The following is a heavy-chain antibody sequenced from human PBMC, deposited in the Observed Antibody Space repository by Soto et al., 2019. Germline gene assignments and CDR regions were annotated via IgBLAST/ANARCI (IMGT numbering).Heavy chain of an antibody. Sequence: SVKVSCKASGGTFSSYDINWVRQAPGQGLEWIGGINPIFGTADYAQKFQGRVTVTADESTTTAYMELSSLRSEDTAMYYCARPLLGRGFAFDYWGQGTLVTASS. J-gene: IGHJ4*02. V-gene: IGHV1-69*13. CDR1: GGTFSSYD. D-gene: IGHD3-10*01. CDR3: ARPLLGRGFAFDY. CDR2: INPIFGTA.